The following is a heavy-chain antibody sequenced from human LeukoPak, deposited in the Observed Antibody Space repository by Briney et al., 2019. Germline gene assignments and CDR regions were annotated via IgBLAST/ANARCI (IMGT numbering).Heavy chain of an antibody. J-gene: IGHJ4*02. CDR2: IYYSGST. CDR3: ASPPRRDGYNCY. D-gene: IGHD5-24*01. CDR1: RYSISSGYY. V-gene: IGHV4-38-2*02. Sequence: SETLSLTCTVSRYSISSGYYWGWIRQPPGKGLEWIGSIYYSGSTYYNPSLKSRVTISVDTSKNQFSLKLSSVTAADTAVYYCASPPRRDGYNCYWGQGTLVTVSS.